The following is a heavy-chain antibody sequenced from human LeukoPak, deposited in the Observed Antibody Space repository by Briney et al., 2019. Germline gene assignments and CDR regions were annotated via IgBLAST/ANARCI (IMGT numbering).Heavy chain of an antibody. D-gene: IGHD1-7*01. V-gene: IGHV1-69*04. CDR3: ERHRRDLTGTKFWYFDL. Sequence: ASVKVSCKASGGTFSSYAISWVRQAPGQGLEWMGRIIPIFGIANYAQKFQGRVTITADKSTSTAYMELSSLRSEDTAVYYCERHRRDLTGTKFWYFDLWGRGTLVTVSS. CDR2: IIPIFGIA. CDR1: GGTFSSYA. J-gene: IGHJ2*01.